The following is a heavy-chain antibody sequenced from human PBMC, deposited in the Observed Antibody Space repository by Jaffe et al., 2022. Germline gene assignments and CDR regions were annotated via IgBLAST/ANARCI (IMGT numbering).Heavy chain of an antibody. D-gene: IGHD4-17*01. V-gene: IGHV1-69*01. CDR3: ARATISGGIYYGDYVQSFDY. CDR2: IIPIFGTA. CDR1: GGTFSSYA. J-gene: IGHJ4*02. Sequence: QVQLVQSGAEVKKPGSSVKVSCKASGGTFSSYAISWVRQAPGQGLEWMGGIIPIFGTANYAQKFQGRVTITADESTSTAYMELSSLRSEDTAVYYCARATISGGIYYGDYVQSFDYWGQGTLVTVSS.